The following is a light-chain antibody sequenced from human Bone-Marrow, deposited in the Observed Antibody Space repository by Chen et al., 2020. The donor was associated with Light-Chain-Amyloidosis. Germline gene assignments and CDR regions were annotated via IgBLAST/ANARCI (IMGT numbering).Light chain of an antibody. Sequence: QSVLTQPPSASGTPGQRATISCSGSSSNIGSRPVNWYQHFPGTAPKLLISTNTQRPSGVPDRFSGSKSGTSAALAISGLQSEDEADYYCASWDDSLNGWVFGGGTKLTVL. V-gene: IGLV1-44*01. CDR2: TNT. J-gene: IGLJ3*02. CDR3: ASWDDSLNGWV. CDR1: SSNIGSRP.